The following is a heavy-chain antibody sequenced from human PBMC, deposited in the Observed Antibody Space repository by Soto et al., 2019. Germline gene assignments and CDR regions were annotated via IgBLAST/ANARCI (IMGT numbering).Heavy chain of an antibody. D-gene: IGHD2-2*01. V-gene: IGHV4-30-2*01. CDR2: MYHSGST. CDR3: ARVPDY. J-gene: IGHJ4*02. CDR1: GGSISSGFYS. Sequence: SETLSLTCAVSGGSISSGFYSWSWIRQPPGKGLEWIGYMYHSGSTYYNPSLKSRVTISIDRSKNQFSLKLSSVTAADTAMYYCARVPDYWGQGTQVTVSS.